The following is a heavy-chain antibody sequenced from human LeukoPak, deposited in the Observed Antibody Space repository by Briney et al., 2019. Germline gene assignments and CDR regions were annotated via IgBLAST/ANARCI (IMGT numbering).Heavy chain of an antibody. V-gene: IGHV3-20*04. CDR3: ARGEDSPFDY. Sequence: GGSLRLSCAASVFTFDDYGMSWVRQAPGKGLEWVSGINWNGGSTGYADSVKGRFTISRDNAKNSLYLQMNSLRAEDTSLYYCARGEDSPFDYWGQGTLVTVSS. CDR1: VFTFDDYG. J-gene: IGHJ4*02. CDR2: INWNGGST. D-gene: IGHD3-22*01.